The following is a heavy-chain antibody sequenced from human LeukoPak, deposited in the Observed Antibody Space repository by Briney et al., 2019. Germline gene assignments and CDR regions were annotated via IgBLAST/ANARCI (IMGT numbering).Heavy chain of an antibody. J-gene: IGHJ3*02. CDR3: ATRFYNSSRLNAFDI. V-gene: IGHV4-38-2*01. CDR1: GSSLTSDYY. D-gene: IGHD5-24*01. Sequence: SETLSLTCGVSGSSLTSDYYWDWIRQSPEKGLEWIGTIHHGGNRFYNPSLLTRLTMSVDTSNNHFSLRLHSVTAADTAMYYCATRFYNSSRLNAFDIWGRGTMVIVSS. CDR2: IHHGGNR.